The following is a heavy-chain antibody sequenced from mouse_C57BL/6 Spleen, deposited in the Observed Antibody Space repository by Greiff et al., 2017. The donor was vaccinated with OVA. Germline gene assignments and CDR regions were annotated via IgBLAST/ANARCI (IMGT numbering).Heavy chain of an antibody. D-gene: IGHD1-1*01. CDR2: IYPSDSET. J-gene: IGHJ3*01. V-gene: IGHV1-61*01. CDR3: ARHYGSAWFAY. Sequence: QVQLQQPGAELVRPGSSVKLSCKASGYTFTSYWMDWVKQRPGQGLEWIGNIYPSDSETHYNQKFKGKATLTVDKSSSTAYMQLSSLTSEDSAVYYCARHYGSAWFAYWGQGTLVTVSA. CDR1: GYTFTSYW.